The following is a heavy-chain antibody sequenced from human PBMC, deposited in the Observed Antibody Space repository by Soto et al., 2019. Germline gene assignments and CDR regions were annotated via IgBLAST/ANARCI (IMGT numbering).Heavy chain of an antibody. CDR3: AKDRRVVGQRFDY. CDR2: ISYDGRNI. CDR1: GFTLSSYG. V-gene: IGHV3-30*18. D-gene: IGHD1-26*01. J-gene: IGHJ4*02. Sequence: AGGALRLSCSASGFTLSSYGMHWVRQAPGKGLKWVAGISYDGRNIHYGGSVKGRFTISRDDSKNTLYLQMNSLRGEDTAVYYCAKDRRVVGQRFDYWGQGTLVTVSS.